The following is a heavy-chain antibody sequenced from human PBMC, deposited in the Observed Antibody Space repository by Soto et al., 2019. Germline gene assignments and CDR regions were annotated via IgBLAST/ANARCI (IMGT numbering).Heavy chain of an antibody. J-gene: IGHJ6*02. V-gene: IGHV1-2*04. CDR2: INPKSGGT. Sequence: GASVKVSCRASGYSFTDYHIHWVRQAPGQGLEWLGRINPKSGGTSTAQKFQGWVTMTTDTSISTASMELTRLTSDDTAIYYCARGDSTDCSNGVCSFFYNHDMDVWGQGTTVTVSS. CDR3: ARGDSTDCSNGVCSFFYNHDMDV. D-gene: IGHD2-8*01. CDR1: GYSFTDYH.